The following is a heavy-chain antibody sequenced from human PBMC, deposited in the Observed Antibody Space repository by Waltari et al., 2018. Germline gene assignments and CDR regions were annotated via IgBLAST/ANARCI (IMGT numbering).Heavy chain of an antibody. CDR1: GGTFSSYT. CDR2: IIPILGIA. CDR3: ANSRAAAAGLYYYGMDV. J-gene: IGHJ6*02. V-gene: IGHV1-69*02. D-gene: IGHD6-13*01. Sequence: QVQLVQSGAEVKKPGSSVKVSCKASGGTFSSYTISWVRQAPGQGLEWMGRIIPILGIANYAQKCQGRVTITADKSTSTAYMELSSLRSEDTAVYYCANSRAAAAGLYYYGMDVWGQGTTVTVSS.